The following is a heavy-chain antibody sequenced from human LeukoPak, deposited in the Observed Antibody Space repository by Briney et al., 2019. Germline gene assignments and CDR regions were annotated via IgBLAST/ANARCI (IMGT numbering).Heavy chain of an antibody. Sequence: GESLKISCKGSGYSFTSYWIGWVRQMPGKGLEWMGIIYPGDFDTRYSPSFQGQVTISADKSISTAYLQWSSLKASDTAMYYCASIPRAVAASDVLDYWGQGTLVTVSS. J-gene: IGHJ4*02. CDR2: IYPGDFDT. D-gene: IGHD6-19*01. CDR1: GYSFTSYW. CDR3: ASIPRAVAASDVLDY. V-gene: IGHV5-51*01.